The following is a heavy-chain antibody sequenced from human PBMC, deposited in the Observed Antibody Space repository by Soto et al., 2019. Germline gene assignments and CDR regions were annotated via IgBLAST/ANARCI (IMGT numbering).Heavy chain of an antibody. Sequence: ASEKVSCKASGYTFTSYYMHWVRQAPGQGLEWMGIINPSGGSTSYAQKFQGRVTMTRDTSTSTVYMELSSLRSEDTAVYYCARAPGYCSSTSCYIGVWFDPWGQGTLVTVSS. CDR3: ARAPGYCSSTSCYIGVWFDP. J-gene: IGHJ5*02. D-gene: IGHD2-2*02. CDR2: INPSGGST. V-gene: IGHV1-46*01. CDR1: GYTFTSYY.